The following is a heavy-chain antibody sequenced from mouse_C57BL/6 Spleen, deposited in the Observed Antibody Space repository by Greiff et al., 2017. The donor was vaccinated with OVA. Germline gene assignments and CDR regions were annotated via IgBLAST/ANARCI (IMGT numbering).Heavy chain of an antibody. CDR1: GYTFTDYN. CDR2: INPNNGGT. Sequence: EVKLQQSGPELVKPGASVKIPCKASGYTFTDYNMDWVKQSHGKSLEWIGDINPNNGGTIYNQKFKGKATLTVDKSSSTAYMELRSLTSEDTAVYYCARRTVVNAMDYWGQGTSVTVSS. CDR3: ARRTVVNAMDY. J-gene: IGHJ4*01. D-gene: IGHD1-1*01. V-gene: IGHV1-18*01.